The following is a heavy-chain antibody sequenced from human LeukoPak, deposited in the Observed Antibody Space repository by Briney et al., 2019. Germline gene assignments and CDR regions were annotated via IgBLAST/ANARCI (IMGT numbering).Heavy chain of an antibody. V-gene: IGHV3-49*04. Sequence: GGSLRLSCTASGFTVGDYAMSWVRQAPGKGLEWVGFIRSKAYGGTTEYAASVKGRFTISRDDSKSIAYLQMNSLKTEDTAVYYCTRWFDVVAFDIWGQGTMVTVSS. CDR1: GFTVGDYA. CDR2: IRSKAYGGTT. J-gene: IGHJ3*02. D-gene: IGHD3-10*01. CDR3: TRWFDVVAFDI.